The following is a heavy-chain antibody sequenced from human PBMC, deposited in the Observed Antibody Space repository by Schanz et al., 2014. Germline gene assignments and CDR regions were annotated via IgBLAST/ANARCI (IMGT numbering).Heavy chain of an antibody. CDR2: IGNGGVTI. D-gene: IGHD3-16*02. CDR1: GFTFSAYA. J-gene: IGHJ4*02. CDR3: ARDNRYYLFDY. Sequence: EVQLLESGGGLVQPGGSLRLSCAASGFTFSAYAMTWVRQIPGKGLEWVSYIGNGGVTIYYADSVKGRFTISRDNSKNTLYLQLGSLSAEDASVYFCARDNRYYLFDYWGQGALVTVSS. V-gene: IGHV3-48*01.